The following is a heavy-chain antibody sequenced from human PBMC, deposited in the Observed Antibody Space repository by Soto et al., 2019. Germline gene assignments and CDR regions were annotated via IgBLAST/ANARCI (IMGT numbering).Heavy chain of an antibody. Sequence: SETLSLTCSVSGTSIRNTGDYWAWIRQTPGRGLEWIGRIYTSGTTSYNPSLKSRVTMSLDTSKNQFSLRLTSVTAADTAVYYCARDSVGISSPGVYWGRGTLVTVSS. J-gene: IGHJ4*02. CDR2: IYTSGTT. V-gene: IGHV4-39*07. CDR1: GTSIRNTGDY. CDR3: ARDSVGISSPGVY. D-gene: IGHD1-26*01.